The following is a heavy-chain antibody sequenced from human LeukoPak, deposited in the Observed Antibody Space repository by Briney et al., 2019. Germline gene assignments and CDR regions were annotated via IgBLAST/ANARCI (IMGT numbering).Heavy chain of an antibody. V-gene: IGHV1-18*01. Sequence: GGSLRLSYAASGFTFTSYGISWVRQAPGQGLEWLGWISTYNGNTHYAQKLQGRVTMTTDTSTTTAYMELSSLRSEDTAVYYCARDQSGSSGWYWYYYYYMDVWGKGTTVTVSS. CDR3: ARDQSGSSGWYWYYYYYMDV. D-gene: IGHD6-19*01. J-gene: IGHJ6*03. CDR1: GFTFTSYG. CDR2: ISTYNGNT.